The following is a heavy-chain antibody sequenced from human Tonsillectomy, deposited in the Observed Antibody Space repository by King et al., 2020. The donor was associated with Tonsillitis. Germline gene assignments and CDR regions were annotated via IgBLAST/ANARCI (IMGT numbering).Heavy chain of an antibody. CDR1: GFTFSSYA. Sequence: VQLVESGGGLVQPGGSLRLSCAASGFTFSSYAMSWVRQAPGKGLEWVSSISGSGGSTSYADSVKGRFTISRDNSKNTQYLQMNSLRGEDTAVYYCAKGSDSYGSGSSLHHWGQGTLVTVSS. D-gene: IGHD3-10*01. CDR3: AKGSDSYGSGSSLHH. V-gene: IGHV3-23*04. CDR2: ISGSGGST. J-gene: IGHJ1*01.